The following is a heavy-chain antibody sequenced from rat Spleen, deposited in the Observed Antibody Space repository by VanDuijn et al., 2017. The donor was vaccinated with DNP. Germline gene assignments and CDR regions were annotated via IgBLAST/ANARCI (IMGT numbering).Heavy chain of an antibody. Sequence: QVQLKESGPGLVQPSQTLSLTCTVSGFSLTSNGVSWVRQPPGKGLEWIAAISSGGSTYYNSALKSRLSISRDTSKSQVFLKMNSLQTEDTAMYFCARGIIVAPLFAYWGQGTLVTVSS. J-gene: IGHJ3*01. CDR2: ISSGGST. CDR1: GFSLTSNG. D-gene: IGHD1-6*01. V-gene: IGHV2S12*01. CDR3: ARGIIVAPLFAY.